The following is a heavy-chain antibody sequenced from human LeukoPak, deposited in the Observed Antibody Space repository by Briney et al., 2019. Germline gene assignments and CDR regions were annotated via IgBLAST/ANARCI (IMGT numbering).Heavy chain of an antibody. CDR1: GGSISSGDYY. Sequence: SETLSLTCTVSGGSISSGDYYWSWIRQPPGKGLEWIGYIYYSGSTYYNPSLKSRVTISVDTSKNQFSLKLSSVTAADTAVYYCARRKYYYDSPNWFDHWGQGTLVTVSS. J-gene: IGHJ5*02. V-gene: IGHV4-30-4*01. CDR3: ARRKYYYDSPNWFDH. CDR2: IYYSGST. D-gene: IGHD3-22*01.